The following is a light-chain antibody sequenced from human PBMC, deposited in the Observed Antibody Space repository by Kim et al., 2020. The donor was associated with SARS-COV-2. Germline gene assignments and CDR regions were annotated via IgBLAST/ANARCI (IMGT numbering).Light chain of an antibody. CDR3: QAWDSSTVV. Sequence: SYELTQPPSVSVSPGQTASITCSGDKLGDKYACWYQQKPGQSPVLVIYQDSKRPSGIPERFSRSNCGNTATLTISGTQAMDEADYYCQAWDSSTVV. CDR1: KLGDKY. J-gene: IGLJ2*01. CDR2: QDS. V-gene: IGLV3-1*01.